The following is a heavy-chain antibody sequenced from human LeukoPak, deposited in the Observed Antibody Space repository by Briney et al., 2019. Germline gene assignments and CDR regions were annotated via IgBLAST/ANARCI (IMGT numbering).Heavy chain of an antibody. J-gene: IGHJ5*02. CDR3: ARVPLTFWSGYNWFDP. Sequence: ASVKVSCKASGYTFTSYGISWVRQAPGQGLEWMGWISAYNGNTNYAQKLQGRVTMTTDTSTSTAYMELRSLRSDDTAVYYCARVPLTFWSGYNWFDPWGQGTLVTVSS. CDR1: GYTFTSYG. D-gene: IGHD3-3*01. V-gene: IGHV1-18*01. CDR2: ISAYNGNT.